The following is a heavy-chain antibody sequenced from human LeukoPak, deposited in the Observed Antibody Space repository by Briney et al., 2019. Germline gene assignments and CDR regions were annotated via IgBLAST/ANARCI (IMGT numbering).Heavy chain of an antibody. D-gene: IGHD6-19*01. CDR1: GFTFSSYA. V-gene: IGHV3-30-3*01. CDR3: AKAPILVAGSFDY. J-gene: IGHJ4*02. Sequence: GRSLRLSCAASGFTFSSYAMHWVRQAPGKGLEWVAVISYDGSNKYYADSVKGRFTISRDDSKNTLYLQMHSLRAEDTAVFYCAKAPILVAGSFDYWGQGTLVTVSS. CDR2: ISYDGSNK.